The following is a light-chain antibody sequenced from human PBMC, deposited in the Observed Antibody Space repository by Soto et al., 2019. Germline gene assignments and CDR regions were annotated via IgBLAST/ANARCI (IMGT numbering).Light chain of an antibody. V-gene: IGKV1-12*01. CDR2: EAT. CDR3: XXANSFPIT. Sequence: DIQMTQSPSSLSASVGDTVTITCRASQGLKFLAWYQQKPGKAPKLLIYEATNLQSGVPPRFSGSGSGTDFTLTISSLQPEDFATYFCXXANSFPITFGQGTRLEIK. J-gene: IGKJ5*01. CDR1: QGLKF.